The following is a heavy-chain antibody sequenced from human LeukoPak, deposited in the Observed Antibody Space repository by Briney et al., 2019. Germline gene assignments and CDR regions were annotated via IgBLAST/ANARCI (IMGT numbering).Heavy chain of an antibody. CDR1: GFTFSGSA. CDR3: AKGTEYYYDRSGYYLY. CDR2: IRSKANSYAT. V-gene: IGHV3-73*01. Sequence: PGGSLRLSCAASGFTFSGSAMHWVRQASGKGLEWVGRIRSKANSYATAYAASVKGRFTISRDNSKNTLYLQMNSLRAEDTAVYYCAKGTEYYYDRSGYYLYWGQGTLVTVSS. J-gene: IGHJ4*02. D-gene: IGHD3-22*01.